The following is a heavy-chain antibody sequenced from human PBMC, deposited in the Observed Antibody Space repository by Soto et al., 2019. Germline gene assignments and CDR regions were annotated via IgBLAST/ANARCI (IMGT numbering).Heavy chain of an antibody. CDR3: TTTHYYDTFDY. CDR2: IRSKANSYAT. Sequence: GSLRLSCAASGFTFSGSAMHWVRQASGKGLEWVGRIRSKANSYATAYAASVKGRFTISRDDSKNTAYLQMNSLKTEDTAVYYCTTTHYYDTFDYWGQGTLVTVSS. CDR1: GFTFSGSA. V-gene: IGHV3-73*01. D-gene: IGHD3-22*01. J-gene: IGHJ4*02.